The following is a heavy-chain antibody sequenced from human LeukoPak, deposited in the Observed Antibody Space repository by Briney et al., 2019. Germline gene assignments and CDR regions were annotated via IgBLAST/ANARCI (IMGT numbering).Heavy chain of an antibody. CDR1: GGTFSSYA. CDR3: ARGYSSSWYGGSYFDY. V-gene: IGHV1-69*13. Sequence: SVKVPCKASGGTFSSYAIRWVRQAPGQGLEWMGGIIPIFGTANYAQKFQGRVTITADESTSTDYMELSSLRSEDTAVYYCARGYSSSWYGGSYFDYWGQGTLVTVSS. D-gene: IGHD6-13*01. J-gene: IGHJ4*02. CDR2: IIPIFGTA.